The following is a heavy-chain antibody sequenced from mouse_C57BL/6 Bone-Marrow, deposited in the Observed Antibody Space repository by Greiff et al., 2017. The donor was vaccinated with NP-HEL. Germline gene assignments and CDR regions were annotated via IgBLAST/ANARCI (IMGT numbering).Heavy chain of an antibody. CDR2: ISYDGSN. D-gene: IGHD1-1*01. CDR3: ARGAYYYGSREGWYFDV. Sequence: EVQLQESGPGLVKPSQSLSLTCSVTGYSITSGYYWNWIRQFPGNKLEWMGYISYDGSNNYNPSLKNRISITRDTSKNQFFLKLNSVTTEDTATYYCARGAYYYGSREGWYFDVWGTGTTVTVSS. V-gene: IGHV3-6*01. CDR1: GYSITSGYY. J-gene: IGHJ1*03.